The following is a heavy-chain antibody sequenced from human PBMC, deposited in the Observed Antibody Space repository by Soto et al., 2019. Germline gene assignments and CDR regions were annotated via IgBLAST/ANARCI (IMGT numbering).Heavy chain of an antibody. CDR1: GFTFSSYG. Sequence: QVQLVESGGGVVQPGRSLRLSCAASGFTFSSYGMHWVRQAPGKGLEWLAVIWYDGSNKYYADSVKGRFTISRDNSKNTLYLQMNSLRAEDTAVYYCARVTIDWYFSGACALDYWGQGTLVTGSS. J-gene: IGHJ4*02. V-gene: IGHV3-33*01. D-gene: IGHD3-9*01. CDR2: IWYDGSNK. CDR3: ARVTIDWYFSGACALDY.